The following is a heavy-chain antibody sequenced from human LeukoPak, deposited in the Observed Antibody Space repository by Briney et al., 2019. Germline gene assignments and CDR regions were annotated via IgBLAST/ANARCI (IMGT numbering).Heavy chain of an antibody. J-gene: IGHJ5*02. CDR2: ISAYNGNT. Sequence: ASVKVSCKASGYTFTSYGISWVRQAPGQGLEWMGWISAYNGNTNYAQKLQGRVTMTTDTSTSTAYMELRSLRSDDTAVYYCARIPDSSGYYLFDPWGQGTLVTVSS. CDR1: GYTFTSYG. CDR3: ARIPDSSGYYLFDP. V-gene: IGHV1-18*01. D-gene: IGHD3-22*01.